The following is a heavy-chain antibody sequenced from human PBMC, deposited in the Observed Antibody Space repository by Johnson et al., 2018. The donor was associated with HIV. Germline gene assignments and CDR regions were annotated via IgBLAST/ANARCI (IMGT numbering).Heavy chain of an antibody. J-gene: IGHJ3*02. CDR1: GFSFSNYG. CDR3: ARDRNHYDFWSGYYYDAFDI. Sequence: VQLVESGGGVVQPGGSLRLSCAASGFSFSNYGMHWVRQAPGKGLEWVANIKQDGSEKYYVDSVKGRFTISRDNAKNSLYLQMNSLRAEDTAVYYCARDRNHYDFWSGYYYDAFDIWGQGTMVTVSS. V-gene: IGHV3-7*05. CDR2: IKQDGSEK. D-gene: IGHD3-3*01.